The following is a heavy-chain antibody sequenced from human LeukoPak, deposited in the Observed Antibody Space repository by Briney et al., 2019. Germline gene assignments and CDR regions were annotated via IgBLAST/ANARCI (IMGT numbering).Heavy chain of an antibody. CDR2: ISSSSSYI. V-gene: IGHV3-21*01. J-gene: IGHJ4*02. CDR3: ARDQQWLVDY. Sequence: GGSLRLSCAASGFTFSSYSMNWVRQAPGKGLEWVSSISSSSSYIYYADSVKGQFTISRDNAKNSLYLQMNSLRAEDTAVYYCARDQQWLVDYWGQGTLVTVSS. D-gene: IGHD6-19*01. CDR1: GFTFSSYS.